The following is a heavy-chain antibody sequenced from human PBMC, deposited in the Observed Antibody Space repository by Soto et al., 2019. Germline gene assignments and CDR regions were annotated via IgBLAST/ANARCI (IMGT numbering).Heavy chain of an antibody. CDR2: ISGSGVIK. J-gene: IGHJ5*02. CDR1: GFTFSKYA. Sequence: EVQLLQSGGGWVQPGGSLRLSCAASGFTFSKYAMAWVRQAPGKGLEWVSSISGSGVIKYYADSVQGRFTISRDNSNNTLSVQMNSLRVEDTAIYCCAKDLTSMVRVVLPSPWGQGILVTVSS. D-gene: IGHD3-10*01. CDR3: AKDLTSMVRVVLPSP. V-gene: IGHV3-23*01.